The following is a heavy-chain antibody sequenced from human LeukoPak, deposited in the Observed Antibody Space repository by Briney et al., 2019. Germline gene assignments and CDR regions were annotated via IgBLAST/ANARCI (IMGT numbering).Heavy chain of an antibody. V-gene: IGHV1-18*01. CDR3: AREGSGWYKDYYYGMDV. D-gene: IGHD6-19*01. CDR1: GYTFTSYG. Sequence: ASVKVSCKASGYTFTSYGISWVRQAPGQGLEWMGWNSAYNGNTNYAQKLQGRVTMTTDTSTSTAYMELRSLRSDDTAVYYCAREGSGWYKDYYYGMDVWGQGTTVTVSS. J-gene: IGHJ6*02. CDR2: NSAYNGNT.